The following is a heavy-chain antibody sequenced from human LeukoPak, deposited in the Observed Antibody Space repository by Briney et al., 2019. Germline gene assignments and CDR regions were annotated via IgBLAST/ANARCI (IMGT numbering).Heavy chain of an antibody. CDR3: ARELVAGGGRRGMDV. D-gene: IGHD6-19*01. CDR2: IYSDGRT. J-gene: IGHJ6*02. CDR1: GFTVSTNY. V-gene: IGHV3-66*01. Sequence: QPGGSLRLSCAASGFTVSTNYMSWVRQAPGKGLEWVSVIYSDGRTSYADSVRGRFTISRDNSKNTLYLQTSSLRAEDTGVYYCARELVAGGGRRGMDVWGQGTTVTVSS.